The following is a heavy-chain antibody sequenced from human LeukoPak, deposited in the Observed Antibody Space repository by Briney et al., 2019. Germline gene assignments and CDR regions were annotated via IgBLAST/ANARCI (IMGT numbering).Heavy chain of an antibody. CDR3: ARAPQYYDSSGIHFDY. CDR1: GFTFSSYA. CDR2: ISGSGGST. D-gene: IGHD3-22*01. Sequence: GGSLRLSCAASGFTFSSYAMSWVRQAPGKGLEWVSAISGSGGSTYYADSVKGRFTISRDNSKYTLYLQMNSLRAEDTAVYYCARAPQYYDSSGIHFDYWGQGTLVTVSS. V-gene: IGHV3-23*01. J-gene: IGHJ4*02.